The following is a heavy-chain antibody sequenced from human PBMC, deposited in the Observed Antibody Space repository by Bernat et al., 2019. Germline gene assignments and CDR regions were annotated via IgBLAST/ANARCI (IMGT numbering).Heavy chain of an antibody. CDR2: IYYSGST. D-gene: IGHD5-18*01. CDR1: GGSISSYY. V-gene: IGHV4-59*08. J-gene: IGHJ5*02. Sequence: QVQLQESGPGLVKPSETLSLTCTVSGGSISSYYWSWIRQPPGKGLEWIGYIYYSGSTNYNPSLKSRVTISVDTSKNQFSLKLSSVTAADTAVYYCARHAQRYTAMARPWFDPWGQGTLVTVSS. CDR3: ARHAQRYTAMARPWFDP.